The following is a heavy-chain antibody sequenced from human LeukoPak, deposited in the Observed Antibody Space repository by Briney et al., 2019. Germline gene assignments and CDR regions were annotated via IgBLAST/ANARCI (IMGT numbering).Heavy chain of an antibody. CDR1: GFTFSSYW. J-gene: IGHJ6*04. V-gene: IGHV3-74*01. Sequence: PGGSLRLSCAASGFTFSSYWMHWVRQAPGKGLVWVSRINSDGSSTSYADSVKGRFTISRDNAKNTLYPQMNSLRAEDTAVCYYARDQYEADYYYYGMDVWGKGTTVTVSS. CDR3: ARDQYEADYYYYGMDV. CDR2: INSDGSST. D-gene: IGHD2-2*01.